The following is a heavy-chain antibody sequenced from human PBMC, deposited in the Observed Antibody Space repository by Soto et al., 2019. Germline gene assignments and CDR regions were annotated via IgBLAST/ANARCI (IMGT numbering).Heavy chain of an antibody. Sequence: EVQLLESGGGLVQPGGSLRLSCAASGFTFSSYAMSWVRQAPGKGLEWVSAISGSGGSTYYADSVKGRFTISRDNSKNTLYLHMNSLRAEDTAVYYCAKVMGGTVVVPAAMAFGDWGQGTLVTVSS. CDR2: ISGSGGST. J-gene: IGHJ4*02. V-gene: IGHV3-23*01. D-gene: IGHD2-2*01. CDR3: AKVMGGTVVVPAAMAFGD. CDR1: GFTFSSYA.